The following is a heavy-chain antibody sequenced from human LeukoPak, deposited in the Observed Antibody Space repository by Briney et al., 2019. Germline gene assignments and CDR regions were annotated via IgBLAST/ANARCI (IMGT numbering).Heavy chain of an antibody. CDR2: ISYDGSNK. Sequence: GGSLRLSCAASGFTFSDSAIAWVRQSPGKGLECLAFISYDGSNKYYADSVKGRFTISRDNAKNSLYLQMNSLRAEDTALYYCAKDIAAAGTDDAFDIWGQGTMVTVSS. J-gene: IGHJ3*02. CDR1: GFTFSDSA. D-gene: IGHD6-13*01. V-gene: IGHV3-30-3*01. CDR3: AKDIAAAGTDDAFDI.